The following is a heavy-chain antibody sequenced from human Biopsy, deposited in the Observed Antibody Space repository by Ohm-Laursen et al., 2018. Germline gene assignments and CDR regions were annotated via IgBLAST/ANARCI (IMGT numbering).Heavy chain of an antibody. Sequence: GASVKVSCKASGYTFSGYYMHWVRQAPGQGLEWMGWINPDSGVTNYAQKFQGRVTMTRDTSISTAYMELSRLGSDDTAVYYCARDKYRSWNYLDNWGQGSLVTVSS. CDR2: INPDSGVT. CDR1: GYTFSGYY. V-gene: IGHV1-2*02. J-gene: IGHJ4*02. CDR3: ARDKYRSWNYLDN. D-gene: IGHD6-19*01.